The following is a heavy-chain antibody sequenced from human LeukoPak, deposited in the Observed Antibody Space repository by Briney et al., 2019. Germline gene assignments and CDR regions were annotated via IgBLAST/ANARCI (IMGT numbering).Heavy chain of an antibody. Sequence: SETLSLTCTVSGGSISSSSYYWGWIRQPPGKGLEWIGSIYYSGSTYYNPSLKSRVTISVDTSKNQFSRKLSSVTAADTAVYYCARQVSADVLRFLEWLFYYFDYWGQGTLVTVSS. CDR2: IYYSGST. D-gene: IGHD3-3*01. CDR1: GGSISSSSYY. J-gene: IGHJ4*02. CDR3: ARQVSADVLRFLEWLFYYFDY. V-gene: IGHV4-39*01.